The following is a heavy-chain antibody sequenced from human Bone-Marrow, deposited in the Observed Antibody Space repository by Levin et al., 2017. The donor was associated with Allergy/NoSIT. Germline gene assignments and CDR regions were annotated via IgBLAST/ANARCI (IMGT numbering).Heavy chain of an antibody. V-gene: IGHV3-74*01. Sequence: GESLKISCAASGFTFSSYWMHWVRQAPGKGLVWVSRINSDGSSTSYADSVKGRFTISRDNAKNTLYLQMNSLRAEDTAVYYCARVPQYYYGSGSSGFDYWGQGTLVTVSS. CDR2: INSDGSST. D-gene: IGHD3-10*01. J-gene: IGHJ4*02. CDR3: ARVPQYYYGSGSSGFDY. CDR1: GFTFSSYW.